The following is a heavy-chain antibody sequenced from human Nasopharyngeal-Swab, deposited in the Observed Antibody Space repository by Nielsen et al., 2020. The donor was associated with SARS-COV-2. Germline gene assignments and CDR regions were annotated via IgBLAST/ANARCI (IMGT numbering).Heavy chain of an antibody. CDR2: IKQDGSEK. J-gene: IGHJ3*02. CDR3: ARLRYSSSWGDAFDI. V-gene: IGHV3-7*05. Sequence: GESLKISCAASGFTFSSYWMSWVRQAPGKGLEWVANIKQDGSEKYYVDSVKGRFTISRDNAKNSLYLQMNSLRAEDTAVYYCARLRYSSSWGDAFDIWGQGTMVTVSS. CDR1: GFTFSSYW. D-gene: IGHD6-13*01.